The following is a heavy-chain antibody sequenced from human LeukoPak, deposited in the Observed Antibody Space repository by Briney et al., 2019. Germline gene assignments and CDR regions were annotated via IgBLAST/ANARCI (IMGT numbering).Heavy chain of an antibody. Sequence: SETLSLTCTVSDGSITGYYWSWIRQPPGKGLEWIAYVYYTGRTLYNPSLESRVTISVDTSKTQFSLRLTSVTAADTAVYYCARHIPVSYDAFDLWGRGTTVTVSS. CDR1: DGSITGYY. V-gene: IGHV4-59*08. D-gene: IGHD6-19*01. J-gene: IGHJ3*01. CDR3: ARHIPVSYDAFDL. CDR2: VYYTGRT.